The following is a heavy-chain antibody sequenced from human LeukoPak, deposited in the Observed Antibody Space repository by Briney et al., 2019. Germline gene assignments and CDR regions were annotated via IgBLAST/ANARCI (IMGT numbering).Heavy chain of an antibody. J-gene: IGHJ6*02. V-gene: IGHV3-30*18. Sequence: GGSLRLSCAASGFTFSGYGMRGVRQAPGKGLEWVAVISYDGSNQYYADSVKGRFTISRENSKNRLYLQMNSLTAEDTAVYYCAKDLAYDSSGYLYYYYYGMDVWGQGTTVSVS. CDR1: GFTFSGYG. CDR2: ISYDGSNQ. D-gene: IGHD3-22*01. CDR3: AKDLAYDSSGYLYYYYYGMDV.